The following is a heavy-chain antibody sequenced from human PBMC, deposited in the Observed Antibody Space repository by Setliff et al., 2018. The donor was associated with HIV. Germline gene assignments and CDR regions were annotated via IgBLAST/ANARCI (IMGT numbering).Heavy chain of an antibody. CDR2: TYYRSKWYN. D-gene: IGHD3-10*01. CDR1: GDSVSSNSGS. Sequence: SQTLSLTCAISGDSVSSNSGSWNWIRQSPSRGLEWLGRTYYRSKWYNDYAVSVKSRITINPDTSKNQFSLQLNSVTPEDTAVYYCARDQVANYYGSGIDYWGQGTLVTVSS. V-gene: IGHV6-1*01. J-gene: IGHJ4*02. CDR3: ARDQVANYYGSGIDY.